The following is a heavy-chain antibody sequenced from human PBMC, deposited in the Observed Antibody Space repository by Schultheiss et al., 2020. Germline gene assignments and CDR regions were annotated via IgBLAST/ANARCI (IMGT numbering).Heavy chain of an antibody. CDR3: ATPRDPRYCSSTSCYDGMDV. CDR1: GFSFSTYA. J-gene: IGHJ6*02. D-gene: IGHD2-2*01. Sequence: GGSLRLSCAASGFSFSTYAMSWVRQAPGKGLEWVAVISYDGSNKYYADSVKGRFTISRDNAKNSLYLQMNSLRAEDTAVYYCATPRDPRYCSSTSCYDGMDVWPRDHGHRLL. CDR2: ISYDGSNK. V-gene: IGHV3-30*03.